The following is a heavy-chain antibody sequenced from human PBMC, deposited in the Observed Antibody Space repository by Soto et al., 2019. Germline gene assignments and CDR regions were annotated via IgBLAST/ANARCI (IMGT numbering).Heavy chain of an antibody. V-gene: IGHV3-30*18. CDR1: GFTFSSYG. D-gene: IGHD2-2*01. Sequence: QVQLVESGGGVVQPGRSLRLSCAASGFTFSSYGMHWVRQAPGKGLEWVAVISYDGSNKYYADSVKGRFTISRDNSKNTLYLQLNSLRAEDTAVYYCAQVAYLYYYYMDVWGKGTTVTVSS. CDR3: AQVAYLYYYYMDV. J-gene: IGHJ6*03. CDR2: ISYDGSNK.